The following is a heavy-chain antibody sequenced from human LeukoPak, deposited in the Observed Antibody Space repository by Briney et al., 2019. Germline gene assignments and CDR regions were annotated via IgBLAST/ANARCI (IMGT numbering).Heavy chain of an antibody. D-gene: IGHD3/OR15-3a*01. CDR1: GFSFGKYW. CDR3: ARDQYDTWSRRGNFDS. CDR2: IKLDGSEK. Sequence: GGSLRLSCVASGFSFGKYWMSWVRQAPGKGLEWVANIKLDGSEKNYVDSVKDRFTISRDNTKNSLYLQMNSLRAEDTAVFYCARDQYDTWSRRGNFDSWGQGTLVIVSS. J-gene: IGHJ4*02. V-gene: IGHV3-7*03.